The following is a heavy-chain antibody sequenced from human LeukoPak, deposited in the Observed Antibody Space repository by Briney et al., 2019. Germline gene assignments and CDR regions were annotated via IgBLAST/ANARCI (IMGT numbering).Heavy chain of an antibody. J-gene: IGHJ4*02. Sequence: PGGSLRLFCGASGFTFNTYAMSWVRQAPGKGLEWVSSISGSGDSTYYADSVKGRFTISRDNSKNTLYLQMNSLRAEDTAVYYCARDGGRETRGRGLQLLWDYWGQGTLVTVSS. CDR3: ARDGGRETRGRGLQLLWDY. CDR2: ISGSGDST. CDR1: GFTFNTYA. V-gene: IGHV3-23*01. D-gene: IGHD3-16*01.